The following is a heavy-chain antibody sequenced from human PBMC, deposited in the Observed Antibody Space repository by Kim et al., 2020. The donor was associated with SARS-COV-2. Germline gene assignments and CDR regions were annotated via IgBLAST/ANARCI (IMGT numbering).Heavy chain of an antibody. CDR3: ANLHKPTYGDY. Sequence: GGSLRLSCAASGFTFSNYVMSWVRQAPGKGLEWVSGFSGSGGSTYYADSVKGRFTISRDNSKNTLYLQMNSLRAEDTAVYYCANLHKPTYGDYWGQGTLVIVSS. V-gene: IGHV3-23*01. CDR1: GFTFSNYV. D-gene: IGHD3-10*01. J-gene: IGHJ4*02. CDR2: FSGSGGST.